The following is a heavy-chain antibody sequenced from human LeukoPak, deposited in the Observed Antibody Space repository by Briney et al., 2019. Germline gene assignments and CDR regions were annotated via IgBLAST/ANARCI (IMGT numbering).Heavy chain of an antibody. CDR1: GDSISSSSYY. Sequence: SSETLSLTCTVSGDSISSSSYYWGWIRQTPGKGLEWIGSIYYSGSTYYNPSLKSRVTISVDTSKNQFSLKLSSVTAADTAVYYCARQITIFGVVKGFDPWGQGTLVTVSS. J-gene: IGHJ5*02. D-gene: IGHD3-3*01. CDR3: ARQITIFGVVKGFDP. V-gene: IGHV4-39*01. CDR2: IYYSGST.